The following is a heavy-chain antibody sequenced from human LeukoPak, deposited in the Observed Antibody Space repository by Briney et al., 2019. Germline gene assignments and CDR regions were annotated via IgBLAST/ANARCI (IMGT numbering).Heavy chain of an antibody. J-gene: IGHJ4*02. CDR2: ISSSSSTI. D-gene: IGHD2-2*01. V-gene: IGHV3-48*01. CDR3: ARDQPRYCSSTSCPENN. Sequence: GGSLRLSCAASGFTFSSYSMNWVRQAPGKGLEWVSYISSSSSTIYYADSVKGRFTISRDNAKNSLYLQVNSLRAEDTAVYYCARDQPRYCSSTSCPENNWGQGTLVTVSS. CDR1: GFTFSSYS.